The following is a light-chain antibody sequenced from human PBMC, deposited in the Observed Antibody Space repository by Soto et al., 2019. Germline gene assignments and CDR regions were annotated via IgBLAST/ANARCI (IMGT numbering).Light chain of an antibody. J-gene: IGKJ5*01. CDR2: TAS. CDR3: QQGYSTPIT. Sequence: DIQMTQSPSSLSASVGDRVTITCRASQSINTYLNWYQQKPGKAPKVLIYTASSLQSGAPSRFSGSGAGTEFTLTISSLQPEDFATYYCQQGYSTPITFGQGTRLEIK. CDR1: QSINTY. V-gene: IGKV1-39*01.